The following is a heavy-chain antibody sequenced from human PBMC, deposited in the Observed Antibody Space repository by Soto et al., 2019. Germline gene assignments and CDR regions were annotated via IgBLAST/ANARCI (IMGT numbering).Heavy chain of an antibody. CDR3: AVSTPPDANHYYYGMDV. CDR1: GFTFSSYG. J-gene: IGHJ6*02. Sequence: GGSLRLSCAASGFTFSSYGMHWVRQAPGKGLEWVAVISFDGRNKWYADSVKGRFTISRDNSKNTMYLQMNSLRAEDTAVYYCAVSTPPDANHYYYGMDVWGQGTTVTVSS. V-gene: IGHV3-30*03. CDR2: ISFDGRNK. D-gene: IGHD4-4*01.